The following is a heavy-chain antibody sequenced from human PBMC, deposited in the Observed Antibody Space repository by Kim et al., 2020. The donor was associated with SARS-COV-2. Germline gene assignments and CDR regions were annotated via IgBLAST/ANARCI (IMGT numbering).Heavy chain of an antibody. V-gene: IGHV4-4*02. CDR2: GST. D-gene: IGHD2-15*01. J-gene: IGHJ4*02. CDR3: ARGKLLIDY. Sequence: GSTNYNPSLKSRVTISVDKSKNQFSLKLSSVTAADTAVYYCARGKLLIDYWGQGTLVTVSS.